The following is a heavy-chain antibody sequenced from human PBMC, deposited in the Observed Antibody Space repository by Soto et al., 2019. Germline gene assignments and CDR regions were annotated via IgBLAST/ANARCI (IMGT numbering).Heavy chain of an antibody. CDR2: IGGRGDDT. CDR3: AKDRVGCSGGSCYSGIFDF. V-gene: IGHV3-23*01. CDR1: GFTFGTYA. Sequence: EVRLLESGGGLVQPGGSLRLSCAASGFAASGFTFGTYAMSWVRQAPGKGLEWVSTIGGRGDDTYYADSVKGRFTISRDNSTNTLYLQMNSLRAEDTALYYCAKDRVGCSGGSCYSGIFDFWGQGTLVTVSS. D-gene: IGHD2-15*01. J-gene: IGHJ4*02.